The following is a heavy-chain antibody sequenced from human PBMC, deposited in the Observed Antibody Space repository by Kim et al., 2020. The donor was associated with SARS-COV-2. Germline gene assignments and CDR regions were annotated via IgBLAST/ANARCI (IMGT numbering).Heavy chain of an antibody. CDR2: ISWNSGSI. CDR3: AKVVGRYYDFWSGSPDAFDI. CDR1: GFTFGDYA. Sequence: GGSLRLSCAASGFTFGDYAMHWVRQAPGKGLEWVSGISWNSGSIGYADSVKGRFTISRDNAKNSLYLQMNSLRAEDTALYYCAKVVGRYYDFWSGSPDAFDIWGQGTMVTVSS. D-gene: IGHD3-3*01. V-gene: IGHV3-9*01. J-gene: IGHJ3*02.